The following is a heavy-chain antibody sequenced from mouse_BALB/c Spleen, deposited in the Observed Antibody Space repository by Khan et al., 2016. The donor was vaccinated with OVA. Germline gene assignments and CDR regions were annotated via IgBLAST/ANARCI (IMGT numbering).Heavy chain of an antibody. Sequence: VQLVESGPDLVAPSQSLSITCSVSGFSLTSFAIHWVRQPPGKGLEWLVVIWSDGRTTYNSSLKSRLSISKDNSKSQVFLKINSLQTDDTAMYXCARHQFPLSMDSWGKGTSVTVSS. V-gene: IGHV2-6-2*01. J-gene: IGHJ4*01. CDR1: GFSLTSFA. CDR3: ARHQFPLSMDS. CDR2: IWSDGRT.